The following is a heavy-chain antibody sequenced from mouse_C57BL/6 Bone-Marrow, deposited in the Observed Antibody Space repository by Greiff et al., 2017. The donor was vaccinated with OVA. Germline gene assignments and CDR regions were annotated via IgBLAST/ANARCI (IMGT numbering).Heavy chain of an antibody. CDR1: GFTITNTY. J-gene: IGHJ2*01. CDR3: ARVCDSSGYYFDY. D-gene: IGHD3-2*02. Sequence: EVQLVESVAELVRPGASVKLSCTASGFTITNTYMHWVKQRPEQGLEWIGRIDPANGNTNYTPKFQGKATITADTSSNTAYLQLSSLTSEDTAIYYCARVCDSSGYYFDYWGQGTTLTVPS. CDR2: IDPANGNT. V-gene: IGHV14-3*01.